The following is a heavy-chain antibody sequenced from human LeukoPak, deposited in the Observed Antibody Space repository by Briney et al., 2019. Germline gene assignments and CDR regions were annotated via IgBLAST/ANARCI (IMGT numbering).Heavy chain of an antibody. CDR3: AVWLAHGELYY. Sequence: GGSLRLSCAASGFTFSSYSMNWVRQAPGKELEWVSSISSSSSYIYYADSVKGRFTISRGNAKNSLYLQMNSLRAEDTAVYYCAVWLAHGELYYWGQGTLVTVSS. CDR2: ISSSSSYI. J-gene: IGHJ4*02. V-gene: IGHV3-21*01. D-gene: IGHD3-10*01. CDR1: GFTFSSYS.